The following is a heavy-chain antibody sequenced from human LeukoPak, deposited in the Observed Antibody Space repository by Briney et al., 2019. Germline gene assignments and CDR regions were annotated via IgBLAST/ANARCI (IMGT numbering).Heavy chain of an antibody. CDR3: AKGSRLTIFGVANFDY. Sequence: GGSLRLSCVGSGFTFRSHAMSWVRQAPEKGLEFVSGIYENGGTTYYADSVKGRFSISRDNSKNTLYLQMNSLRAEDTAVYYCAKGSRLTIFGVANFDYWGQGTLVTVSS. J-gene: IGHJ4*02. CDR2: IYENGGTT. V-gene: IGHV3-23*01. D-gene: IGHD3-3*01. CDR1: GFTFRSHA.